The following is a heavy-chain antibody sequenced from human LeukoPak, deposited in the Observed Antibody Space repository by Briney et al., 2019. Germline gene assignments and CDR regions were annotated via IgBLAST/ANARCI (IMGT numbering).Heavy chain of an antibody. CDR1: GVSIITSNSY. CDR2: IYYTGNT. J-gene: IGHJ5*02. CDR3: ASVKEVDDGHLPT. V-gene: IGHV4-39*01. D-gene: IGHD5/OR15-5a*01. Sequence: SETLSLTCTVSGVSIITSNSYWGWIRQPPGKGLEWIGSIYYTGNTYYNASLKSQVSISIDTSMNQVSLKLTAVTAADTAVYYCASVKEVDDGHLPTWGQGTLVTVSS.